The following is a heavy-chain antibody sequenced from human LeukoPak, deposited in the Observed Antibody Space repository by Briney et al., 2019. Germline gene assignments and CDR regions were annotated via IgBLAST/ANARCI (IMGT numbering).Heavy chain of an antibody. J-gene: IGHJ6*02. Sequence: PSETLSLTCTVSGGSISSSSYYWGWIRQPPGKGLEWIGSIYYSGSTYYNPSLKSRVTISVDTSKNQFSLKLSSVTAADTAVYYCARGRRNIPYYYYGMDVWGQGTTVTVSS. CDR3: ARGRRNIPYYYYGMDV. V-gene: IGHV4-39*01. CDR1: GGSISSSSYY. CDR2: IYYSGST. D-gene: IGHD1/OR15-1a*01.